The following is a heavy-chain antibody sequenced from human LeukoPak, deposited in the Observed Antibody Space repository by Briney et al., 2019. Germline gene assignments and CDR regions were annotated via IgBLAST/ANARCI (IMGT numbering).Heavy chain of an antibody. CDR1: GFTVSSNY. CDR2: IKSKTDGGTT. J-gene: IGHJ3*02. D-gene: IGHD6-6*01. V-gene: IGHV3-15*01. Sequence: PGGSLRLSCAASGFTVSSNYMSWVRQAPGKGLEWVGRIKSKTDGGTTDYAAPVKGRFTISRDDSKNTLYLQMNSLKTEDTAVYYCTTDSVSSSSFDAFDIWGQGTMVTVSS. CDR3: TTDSVSSSSFDAFDI.